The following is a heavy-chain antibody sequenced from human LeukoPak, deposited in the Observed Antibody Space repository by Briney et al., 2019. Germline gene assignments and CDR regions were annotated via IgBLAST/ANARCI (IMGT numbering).Heavy chain of an antibody. Sequence: GGSLRLSCAASGFTVSSNYMSWVRQAPGKGLEWVSVIYSGGGTYYADSVKGRFTISRDNSKNTLYLQMNSLRAEDTAVYYCAKLLYYYDSSQPYWGQGTLVTVSS. CDR1: GFTVSSNY. CDR2: IYSGGGT. CDR3: AKLLYYYDSSQPY. V-gene: IGHV3-53*01. D-gene: IGHD3-22*01. J-gene: IGHJ4*02.